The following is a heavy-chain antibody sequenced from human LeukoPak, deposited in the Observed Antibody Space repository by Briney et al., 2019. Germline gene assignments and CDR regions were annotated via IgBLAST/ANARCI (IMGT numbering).Heavy chain of an antibody. D-gene: IGHD2-2*02. CDR2: IYYSGST. Sequence: SETLSLTCTVSGVSISSYYWSWLRQPPGKGLEWIGYIYYSGSTNYNPSHKSRVTISVDTSKNQFSLKLSSVTAADTAVYYCARHTSIPYYFDYWGQGTLVTVSS. CDR3: ARHTSIPYYFDY. J-gene: IGHJ4*02. CDR1: GVSISSYY. V-gene: IGHV4-59*08.